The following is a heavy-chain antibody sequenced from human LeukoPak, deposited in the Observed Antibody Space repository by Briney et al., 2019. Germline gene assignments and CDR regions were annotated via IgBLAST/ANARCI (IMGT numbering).Heavy chain of an antibody. V-gene: IGHV3-30*02. D-gene: IGHD6-6*01. J-gene: IGHJ4*02. Sequence: GGSLRLSCAASGFTFSSYGMHWVRQAPGKGLEWVAFIRYDGSNKYYADSVKGRLTISRDNSKNTLYLQMNSLRAEDTAVYYCAKEGGIAARPVDYWGQGTLVTVFS. CDR1: GFTFSSYG. CDR3: AKEGGIAARPVDY. CDR2: IRYDGSNK.